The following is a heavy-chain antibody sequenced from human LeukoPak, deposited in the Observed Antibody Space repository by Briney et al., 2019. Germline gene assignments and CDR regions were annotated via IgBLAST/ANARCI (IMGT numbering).Heavy chain of an antibody. CDR3: ARRLPSYSGSYYSRYFDY. D-gene: IGHD1-26*01. CDR2: FYYTGSI. V-gene: IGHV4-39*07. CDR1: GGSISSTSYY. Sequence: SETLSLTCLVSGGSISSTSYYWGWIRQSPGRGLEWIGSFYYTGSIFDNRSLRSRVTISIDMSKNQFSLKLSSVTAADTAVYYCARRLPSYSGSYYSRYFDYWGQGTLVTVSS. J-gene: IGHJ4*02.